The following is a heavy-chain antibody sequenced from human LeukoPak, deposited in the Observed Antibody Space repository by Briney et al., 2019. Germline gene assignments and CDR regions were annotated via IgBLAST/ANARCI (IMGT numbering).Heavy chain of an antibody. CDR3: ARRVVVPAAQNWFDP. CDR2: IYHSGST. V-gene: IGHV4-30-2*01. D-gene: IGHD2-2*01. Sequence: PSQTLSLTCTVSGGSISSGGYYWSWIRQPPGKGLEWIGYIYHSGSTYYNPSLKSRVTISVDRSKNQFSLKLSSVTAADTAVYYCARRVVVPAAQNWFDPWGQGTLVTVSS. CDR1: GGSISSGGYY. J-gene: IGHJ5*02.